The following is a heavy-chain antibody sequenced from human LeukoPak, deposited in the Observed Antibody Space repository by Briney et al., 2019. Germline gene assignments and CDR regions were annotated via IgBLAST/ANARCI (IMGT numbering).Heavy chain of an antibody. CDR2: ISGRGGST. J-gene: IGHJ3*02. Sequence: PGGSLRLSCAASGFTFSNYAMSWVRQAPGKGLEWVSAISGRGGSTYYADSVKGRFTISRDNSKNTLYLQMNSLRVEDTAVYYCAKDLGLNNGGAFDIWGQGTMVIVSS. CDR3: AKDLGLNNGGAFDI. CDR1: GFTFSNYA. D-gene: IGHD1/OR15-1a*01. V-gene: IGHV3-23*01.